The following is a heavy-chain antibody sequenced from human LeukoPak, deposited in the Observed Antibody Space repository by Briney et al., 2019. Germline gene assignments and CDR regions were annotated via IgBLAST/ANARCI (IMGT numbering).Heavy chain of an antibody. V-gene: IGHV1-8*01. CDR2: MNPNSGNT. D-gene: IGHD7-27*01. Sequence: RASVKVSCKASGYTFTSYDINWVPQATGQGLEWMGWMNPNSGNTGYAQKFQGRVTMTRNTSISTAYMELSSLRSEDTAVYYCDRDWGVYGMDVWGQGTTVTVSS. CDR1: GYTFTSYD. CDR3: DRDWGVYGMDV. J-gene: IGHJ6*02.